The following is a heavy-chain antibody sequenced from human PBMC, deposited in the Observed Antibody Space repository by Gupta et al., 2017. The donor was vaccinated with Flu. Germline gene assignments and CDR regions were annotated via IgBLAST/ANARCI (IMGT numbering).Heavy chain of an antibody. V-gene: IGHV4-59*08. CDR2: YGENT. CDR3: ARNSGGAFDI. D-gene: IGHD4-23*01. J-gene: IGHJ3*02. Sequence: YGENTHFNPSLKSRVTISVDTSKNQFSLKLSSVTAADTAVYYCARNSGGAFDIWGQGTMVTVS.